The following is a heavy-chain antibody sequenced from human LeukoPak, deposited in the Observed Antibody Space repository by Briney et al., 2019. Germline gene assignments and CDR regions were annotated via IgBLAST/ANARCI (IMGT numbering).Heavy chain of an antibody. V-gene: IGHV4-61*02. J-gene: IGHJ6*03. D-gene: IGHD3-10*01. CDR3: ARTYYYGSYYMDV. CDR1: GGSVSSGIYY. CDR2: MFTPGTI. Sequence: SQTLSLTCTVSGGSVSSGIYYWSWIRQPAGKGLEWIGRMFTPGTINYNPSLKSRVTISLDTSKNQFSLKLSSVTAADTAVYYCARTYYYGSYYMDVWGKGTTVTISS.